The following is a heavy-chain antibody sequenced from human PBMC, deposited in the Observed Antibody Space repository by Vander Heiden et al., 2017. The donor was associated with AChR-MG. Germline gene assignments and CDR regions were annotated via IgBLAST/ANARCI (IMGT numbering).Heavy chain of an antibody. V-gene: IGHV4-59*01. CDR2: IYYSGST. CDR3: ARGGDGYNYNAFDI. CDR1: GGSISSYY. D-gene: IGHD5-12*01. J-gene: IGHJ3*02. Sequence: QVQLQESGPGLVKPSETVSLTCTVSGGSISSYYWSWIRQPPGKGLEWIGYIYYSGSTNYNPSLKSRVTISVDTSKNQFSLKLSSVTAADTAVYYCARGGDGYNYNAFDIWGQGTMVTVSS.